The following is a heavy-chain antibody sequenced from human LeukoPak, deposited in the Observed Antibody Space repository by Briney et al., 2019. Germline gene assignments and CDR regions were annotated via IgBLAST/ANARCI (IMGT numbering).Heavy chain of an antibody. CDR1: GFTFSSYG. CDR2: ISSSSSYI. D-gene: IGHD1-1*01. Sequence: GGSLRLSCAASGFTFSSYGMHWVRQAPGKGLEWVSSISSSSSYIYYADSVKGRFTISRDNAKNSLYLQMNSLRAEDTAVYYCARTGTTSPLYYFDYWGQGTLVTVSS. J-gene: IGHJ4*02. V-gene: IGHV3-21*01. CDR3: ARTGTTSPLYYFDY.